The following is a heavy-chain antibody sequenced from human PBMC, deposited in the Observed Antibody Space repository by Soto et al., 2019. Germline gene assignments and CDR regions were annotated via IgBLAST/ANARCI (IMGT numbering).Heavy chain of an antibody. D-gene: IGHD4-17*01. CDR3: ASTTVTTKGDAFDI. CDR1: GFTFSSYS. Sequence: ESVGGLVKPGGSLRLSCAASGFTFSSYSMNWVRQAPGEGLEWVSSISSSSSYIYYADSVKGRFTISRDNAKNSLYLQMNSLRAEDTAVYYCASTTVTTKGDAFDIWGQGTMVTVSS. CDR2: ISSSSSYI. V-gene: IGHV3-21*01. J-gene: IGHJ3*02.